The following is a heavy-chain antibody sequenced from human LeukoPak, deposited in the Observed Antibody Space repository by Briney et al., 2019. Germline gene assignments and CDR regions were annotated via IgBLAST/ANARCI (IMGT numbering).Heavy chain of an antibody. D-gene: IGHD2-2*01. CDR1: GFTFGDYA. J-gene: IGHJ4*02. CDR3: TRVQGSSTS. Sequence: PGRSLSLSCTASGFTFGDYAMSWVRQAPGKGLEWVGFIRSKAYGGTTEYAASVKGRFTISRDDSKSIAYLQMNSLKTEDTAVYYCTRVQGSSTSWGQGTLVTVSS. V-gene: IGHV3-49*04. CDR2: IRSKAYGGTT.